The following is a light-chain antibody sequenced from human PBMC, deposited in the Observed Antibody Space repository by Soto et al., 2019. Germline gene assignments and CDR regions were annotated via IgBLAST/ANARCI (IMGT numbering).Light chain of an antibody. Sequence: EIVLTHFPGTLSLSPGERATLSCRASQSVSNKYLAWYQQKPGQDPRLVSFGASNRATGIPDRFSASGSGTEFTLTISRLEPEDVAVYYCQQYATSPLTFGHGTKVEI. J-gene: IGKJ1*01. CDR1: QSVSNKY. CDR2: GAS. CDR3: QQYATSPLT. V-gene: IGKV3-20*01.